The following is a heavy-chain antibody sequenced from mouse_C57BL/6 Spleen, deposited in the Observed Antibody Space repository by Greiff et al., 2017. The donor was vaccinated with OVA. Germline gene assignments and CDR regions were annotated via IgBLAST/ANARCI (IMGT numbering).Heavy chain of an antibody. CDR3: TTSGYGNYVAWFAY. Sequence: VQLQQSGAELVRPGASVKLSCTASGFNIKDYYMHWVKQRPEQGLEWIGRIDPEDGDTEYAPKFQGKATMTADTSSNTAYLHLSSLTSEDTAVYYCTTSGYGNYVAWFAYWGQGTLVTVSA. D-gene: IGHD2-1*01. CDR1: GFNIKDYY. V-gene: IGHV14-1*01. CDR2: IDPEDGDT. J-gene: IGHJ3*01.